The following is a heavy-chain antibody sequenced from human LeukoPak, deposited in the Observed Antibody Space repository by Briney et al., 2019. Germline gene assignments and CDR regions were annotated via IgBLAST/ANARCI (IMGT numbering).Heavy chain of an antibody. D-gene: IGHD3-22*01. CDR3: ASSGYSVLNYYYYMDV. Sequence: PSETLSLTCTVSGGSISSYYWSWIRQPPGKGLEWIGYIYYSGSTNYNSSLKSRVTISVDTSKNQFSLKLSSVTAADTAVYYCASSGYSVLNYYYYMDVWGKGTTVTISS. CDR2: IYYSGST. J-gene: IGHJ6*03. CDR1: GGSISSYY. V-gene: IGHV4-59*01.